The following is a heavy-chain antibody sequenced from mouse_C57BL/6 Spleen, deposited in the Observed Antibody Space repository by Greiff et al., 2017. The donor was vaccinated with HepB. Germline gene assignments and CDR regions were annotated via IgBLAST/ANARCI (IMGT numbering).Heavy chain of an antibody. V-gene: IGHV1-69*01. CDR3: ARSGYGNTFDY. CDR2: IDPSDSYT. CDR1: GYTFTSYW. D-gene: IGHD2-10*02. J-gene: IGHJ2*01. Sequence: QVQLQQPGAELVMPGASVKLSCKASGYTFTSYWMHWVKQRPGQGLEWIGEIDPSDSYTNYNQKFKGKSTLTVDKSSSTAYMQLSSLTSEDSAVYDCARSGYGNTFDYWGQGTTLTVSS.